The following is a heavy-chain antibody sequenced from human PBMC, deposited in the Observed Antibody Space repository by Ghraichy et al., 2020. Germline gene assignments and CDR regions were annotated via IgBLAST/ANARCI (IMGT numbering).Heavy chain of an antibody. D-gene: IGHD6-6*01. V-gene: IGHV3-23*01. J-gene: IGHJ4*02. Sequence: GGSLRLSCAASGFTFSSYAMSWVRQAPGKGLEWVSAISGSGGSTYYADSVKGRFTISRDNYKNTLYLQMNSLRAEDTAVYYCAKEKIAARNNRESAEDYFDYWSQGPLVSASS. CDR1: GFTFSSYA. CDR3: AKEKIAARNNRESAEDYFDY. CDR2: ISGSGGST.